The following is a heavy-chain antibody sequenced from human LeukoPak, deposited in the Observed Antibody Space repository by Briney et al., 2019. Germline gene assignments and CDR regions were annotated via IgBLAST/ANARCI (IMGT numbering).Heavy chain of an antibody. V-gene: IGHV3-30-3*01. Sequence: PGGSLRLSCAASGFTFSTYAMHWVRQAPGKGLEWVALISYDGSSKFYADSVKGRLTISRDNAKNTVYLQMNSLRGEDTAVYYCARGIPNSYGKDYWGQGTLVTVSS. CDR2: ISYDGSSK. CDR1: GFTFSTYA. CDR3: ARGIPNSYGKDY. J-gene: IGHJ4*02. D-gene: IGHD3-16*01.